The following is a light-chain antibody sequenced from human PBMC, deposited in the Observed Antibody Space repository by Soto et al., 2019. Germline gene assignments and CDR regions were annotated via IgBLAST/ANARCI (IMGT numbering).Light chain of an antibody. CDR3: QHRSNLPLT. V-gene: IGKV3-11*01. Sequence: EIVLTQSPAPLALSPGERATLSCRASQSVSSYLAWYQQKPGQAPRLLISDASTRATGIPARFSGSGSVTDFTLTISSLEPEDFAVYYCQHRSNLPLTCGGGTKVEIK. CDR2: DAS. J-gene: IGKJ4*01. CDR1: QSVSSY.